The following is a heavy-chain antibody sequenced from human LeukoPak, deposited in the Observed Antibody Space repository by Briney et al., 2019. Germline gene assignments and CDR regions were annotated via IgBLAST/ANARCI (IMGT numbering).Heavy chain of an antibody. D-gene: IGHD1-14*01. CDR2: VFYSSGP. J-gene: IGHJ4*02. Sequence: PSESLSLTCTVSGASFTAYSWTWIRQPPGKGLEWLGYVFYSSGPSSTPSFKRRAPLSQNTSKKQFSLKLTSVPAADTAVHNFARENLGMNSLDFWGQGILVTVSS. CDR3: ARENLGMNSLDF. CDR1: GASFTAYS. V-gene: IGHV4-59*01.